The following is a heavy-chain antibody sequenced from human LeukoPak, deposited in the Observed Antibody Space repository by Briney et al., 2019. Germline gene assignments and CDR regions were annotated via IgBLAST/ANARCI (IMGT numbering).Heavy chain of an antibody. CDR2: ISASSTYI. CDR1: GFMFTSYS. D-gene: IGHD5-24*01. Sequence: GGSLRLSCAASGFMFTSYSMNWVRQAPGKGLEWVSSISASSTYIFYGDSVKGRFTLSRDNARNSLYLQMNGLRAEDTAVYYCARIAISSLGAYYMDVWGKGTTVTVSS. CDR3: ARIAISSLGAYYMDV. V-gene: IGHV3-21*01. J-gene: IGHJ6*03.